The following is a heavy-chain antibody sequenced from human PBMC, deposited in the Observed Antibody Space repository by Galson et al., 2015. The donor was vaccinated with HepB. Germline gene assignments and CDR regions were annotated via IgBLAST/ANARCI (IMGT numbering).Heavy chain of an antibody. Sequence: VKVSCKASGGTLRTYAISWVRQAPGQGLQWMGAIIPIFGTTNYAQNFQGRVTSTADDSTSTVYMELSSLKSEDTAVYYCARGRSGSYYAWFDPWGQGTLVTVSS. CDR3: ARGRSGSYYAWFDP. CDR2: IIPIFGTT. CDR1: GGTLRTYA. J-gene: IGHJ5*02. V-gene: IGHV1-69*01. D-gene: IGHD1-26*01.